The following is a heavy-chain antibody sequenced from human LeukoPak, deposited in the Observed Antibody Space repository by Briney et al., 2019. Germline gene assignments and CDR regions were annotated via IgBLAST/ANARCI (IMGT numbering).Heavy chain of an antibody. V-gene: IGHV4-38-2*02. D-gene: IGHD3-10*01. J-gene: IGHJ3*02. CDR1: GYSISSGYY. CDR2: IYHSGST. Sequence: SETLSLTCTVSGYSISSGYYWGWIRQPPGKGLEWIGSIYHSGSTYYKPSLKSRVTISLDTSKNHFSLTLSSVTAADTAVYYCARSDGYGLVDIWGQGTMVTVSS. CDR3: ARSDGYGLVDI.